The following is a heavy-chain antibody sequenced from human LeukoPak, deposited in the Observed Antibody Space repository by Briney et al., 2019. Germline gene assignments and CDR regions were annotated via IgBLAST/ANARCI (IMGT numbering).Heavy chain of an antibody. Sequence: GGSLRLSCAASGFTFSSYSMNWVRQAPGKGLEWVSYISSSSSTIYYADSVKGRFTISRDNAKNSLYLQMNSLRAEDTAVYYCARVQPYSGSPPMCYWGEGTLVTVSS. J-gene: IGHJ4*02. D-gene: IGHD1-26*01. CDR3: ARVQPYSGSPPMCY. CDR2: ISSSSSTI. CDR1: GFTFSSYS. V-gene: IGHV3-48*01.